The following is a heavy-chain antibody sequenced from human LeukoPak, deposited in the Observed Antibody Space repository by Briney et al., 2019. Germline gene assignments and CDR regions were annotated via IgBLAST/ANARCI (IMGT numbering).Heavy chain of an antibody. D-gene: IGHD4-17*01. V-gene: IGHV4-59*01. CDR1: GGSISGFY. CDR2: MDKSGGT. J-gene: IGHJ3*02. Sequence: SETLSLTCTVSGGSISGFYWSWIRQPPGKGLEWIGYMDKSGGTTYNPSLKSRVTISVDTSKNQFSLNLSPVTAADTAVYYCARLQFDYGDYPDAFDIWGQGTMVTVSS. CDR3: ARLQFDYGDYPDAFDI.